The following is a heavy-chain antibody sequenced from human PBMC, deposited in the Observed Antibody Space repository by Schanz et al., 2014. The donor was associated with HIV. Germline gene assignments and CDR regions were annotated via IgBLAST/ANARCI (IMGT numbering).Heavy chain of an antibody. V-gene: IGHV3-21*06. CDR2: ISSSGGYI. CDR1: GFIFSRYG. CDR3: ARGSWFSSAWYDDYYYYDVDV. Sequence: VQLVESGGGVVQPGRSLRLSCAASGFIFSRYGMYWVRQPPGKGLEWVSSISSSGGYIYYPDSMRGRFTISRDNAKNLLHLQMNNVSAEDTAVYYCARGSWFSSAWYDDYYYYDVDVWGQGTTVTVSS. D-gene: IGHD6-19*01. J-gene: IGHJ6*02.